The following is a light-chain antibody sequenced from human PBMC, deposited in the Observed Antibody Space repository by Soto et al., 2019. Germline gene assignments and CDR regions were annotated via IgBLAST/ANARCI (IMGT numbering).Light chain of an antibody. CDR1: QSFSSY. J-gene: IGKJ4*01. CDR2: DAS. CDR3: QQSSNWPLT. Sequence: EIVLTQSPATLSLSPGERATLSCRAGQSFSSYLAWYQQKPGQAPRLLIYDASNRATGIPARFSGSGSGTDFTLTISSLEPEDFAVYYCQQSSNWPLTFGGGTKVDIK. V-gene: IGKV3-11*01.